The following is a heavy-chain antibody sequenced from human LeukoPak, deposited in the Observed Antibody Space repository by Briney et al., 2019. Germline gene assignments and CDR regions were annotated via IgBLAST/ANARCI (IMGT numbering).Heavy chain of an antibody. V-gene: IGHV1-2*06. CDR2: INPNSGGT. CDR3: AREPEAQWPGQHDAFDI. CDR1: GYTFTGYY. Sequence: ASVNVSCKASGYTFTGYYMHWVRQAPGQGLEWMGRINPNSGGTNYAQKFQGRVTMTRDTSISTAYMELSRLRSDDTAVYYCAREPEAQWPGQHDAFDIWGQGTMVTVSS. J-gene: IGHJ3*02. D-gene: IGHD6-19*01.